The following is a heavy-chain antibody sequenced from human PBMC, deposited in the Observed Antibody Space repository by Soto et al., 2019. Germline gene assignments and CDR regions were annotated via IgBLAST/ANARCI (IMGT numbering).Heavy chain of an antibody. V-gene: IGHV3-23*01. Sequence: DVQLLESGGGLVQPGGSLTLSCAASGFIFSDYAMNWVRQAPGKGLEWVSSIGGGNTDRYYADSVKGRFIISRDNSKNTMYLQINNLRDDDTAVYYCAKDAVSYNGKGDWFDSWGQGTLVTVSS. CDR3: AKDAVSYNGKGDWFDS. CDR2: IGGGNTDR. CDR1: GFIFSDYA. D-gene: IGHD1-26*01. J-gene: IGHJ5*01.